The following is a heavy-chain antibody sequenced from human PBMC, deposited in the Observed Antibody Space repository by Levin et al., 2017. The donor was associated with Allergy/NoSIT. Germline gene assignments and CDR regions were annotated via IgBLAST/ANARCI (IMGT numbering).Heavy chain of an antibody. V-gene: IGHV4-34*01. CDR1: GGSFSGYY. J-gene: IGHJ5*02. D-gene: IGHD6-19*01. Sequence: SQTLSLTCAVYGGSFSGYYWSWIRQPPGKGLEWIGEINHSGSTNYNPSLKSRVTISVDTSKNQFSLKLSSVTAADTAVYYCARASSGWYKGPWFDPWGQGTLVTVSS. CDR2: INHSGST. CDR3: ARASSGWYKGPWFDP.